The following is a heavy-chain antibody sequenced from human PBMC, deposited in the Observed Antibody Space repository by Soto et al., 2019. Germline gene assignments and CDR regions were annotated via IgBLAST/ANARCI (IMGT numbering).Heavy chain of an antibody. Sequence: SETLSLTCPVSGGSISRYYLSWIRQPPGKGLEWIGYIYYSGSTNYNPSLKSRVTISVDTSKNQFSLKLSSVTAADTAVYYCARAYLLRGFDYWGQGNLVTVSA. V-gene: IGHV4-59*01. CDR1: GGSISRYY. CDR2: IYYSGST. CDR3: ARAYLLRGFDY. D-gene: IGHD3-10*01. J-gene: IGHJ4*02.